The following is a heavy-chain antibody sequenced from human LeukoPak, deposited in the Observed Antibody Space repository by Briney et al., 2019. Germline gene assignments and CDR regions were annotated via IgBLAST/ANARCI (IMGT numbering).Heavy chain of an antibody. CDR2: ISPENGGT. J-gene: IGHJ4*02. CDR1: GYTFVNFG. D-gene: IGHD6-13*01. CDR3: ARGTGYSSSWPPH. Sequence: ASVKVSCKASGYTFVNFGLIWVRQAPGQGLEWMGWISPENGGTNYAQKFQGRVTMTRDTSISTAYMELSRLRSDDTAVYYCARGTGYSSSWPPHWGQGTLVTVSS. V-gene: IGHV1-2*02.